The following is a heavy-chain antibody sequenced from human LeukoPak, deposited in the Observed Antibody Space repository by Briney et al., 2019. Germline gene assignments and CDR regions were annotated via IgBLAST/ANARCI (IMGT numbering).Heavy chain of an antibody. Sequence: GGSLRLSCAASGFTFSSYGMHWVRQAPGKGLEWVAVISYDGSKKYCADSVKGRFTISRDNSKNTVDLQMNSLRAEDTAVFYCAKEHYDIVTGYSTHALDVWGQGTTVTVSS. CDR2: ISYDGSKK. J-gene: IGHJ6*02. D-gene: IGHD3-9*01. CDR1: GFTFSSYG. V-gene: IGHV3-30*18. CDR3: AKEHYDIVTGYSTHALDV.